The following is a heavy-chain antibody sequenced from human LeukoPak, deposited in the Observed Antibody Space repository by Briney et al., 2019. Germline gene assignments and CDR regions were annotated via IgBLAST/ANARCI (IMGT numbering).Heavy chain of an antibody. D-gene: IGHD3-22*01. CDR3: AKLGDYYDSSGNYYPFDY. CDR1: GFTFSSYG. CDR2: ISYDGSNK. Sequence: GGSLKLSCAASGFTFSSYGMHWVRQAPGKGLEWVAVISYDGSNKYYADSVKGRFTISRDNSKNTLYLQMNSLRAEDTAVYYCAKLGDYYDSSGNYYPFDYWGQGTLVTVSS. V-gene: IGHV3-30*18. J-gene: IGHJ4*02.